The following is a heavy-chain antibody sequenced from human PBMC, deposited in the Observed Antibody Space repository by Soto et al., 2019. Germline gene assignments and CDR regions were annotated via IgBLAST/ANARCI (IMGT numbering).Heavy chain of an antibody. CDR2: IFSSGST. V-gene: IGHV4-4*07. CDR3: AREGSYSAYNFAHGIQLWYFDF. J-gene: IGHJ4*02. CDR1: GGSINTFY. Sequence: SETLSLTCTVSGGSINTFYWSWVRQPAGKGLEWIGRIFSSGSTSFNPSLESRVAMSVDTSKNHFSLNLSSVTAADMAVYYCAREGSYSAYNFAHGIQLWYFDFSGQISPDTVSP. D-gene: IGHD5-12*01.